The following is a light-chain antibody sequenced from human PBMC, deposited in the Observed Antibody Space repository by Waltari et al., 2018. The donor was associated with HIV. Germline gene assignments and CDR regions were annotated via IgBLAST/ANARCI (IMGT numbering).Light chain of an antibody. Sequence: QSVLTQSPSASGTPGQRVTISCSGSSSNIGSNYVYWYQQLPGTAPKLILYSNNQRPSGVPDRFSGSKSGTSASLAISGLRSEDEAHYYCATWTDSLSGVVFGGGTKLRVL. CDR1: SSNIGSNY. V-gene: IGLV1-47*02. CDR2: SNN. CDR3: ATWTDSLSGVV. J-gene: IGLJ2*01.